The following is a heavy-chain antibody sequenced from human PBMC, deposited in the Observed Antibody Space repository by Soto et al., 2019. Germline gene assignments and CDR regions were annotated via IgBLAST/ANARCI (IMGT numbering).Heavy chain of an antibody. Sequence: QLQLQESGSGLVKPSQTLSLTCAVSGGSISSGGYSWSWIRQPPGKGLEWIGYIYHSGSTYYNPSLKSRVTISVDRSKNQFSLKLSSVTAADTAVYYCARRGNWNYGIDYWGQGTLVTVS. CDR1: GGSISSGGYS. J-gene: IGHJ4*02. V-gene: IGHV4-30-2*01. CDR3: ARRGNWNYGIDY. CDR2: IYHSGST. D-gene: IGHD1-7*01.